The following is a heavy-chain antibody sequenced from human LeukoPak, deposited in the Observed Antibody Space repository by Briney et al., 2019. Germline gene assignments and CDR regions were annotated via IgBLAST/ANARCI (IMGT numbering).Heavy chain of an antibody. CDR3: AKDPTGTSAFDI. CDR1: GFTFSTYG. CDR2: IRYDGSDK. Sequence: GGSLRLSCAASGFTFSTYGMHWVRQSPGKGLERVAFIRYDGSDKYFADSVKGRFTISRDNSKNTLFLQMKSLRAEDTALYYCAKDPTGTSAFDIWGQGTMVTVSS. D-gene: IGHD1-1*01. V-gene: IGHV3-30*02. J-gene: IGHJ3*02.